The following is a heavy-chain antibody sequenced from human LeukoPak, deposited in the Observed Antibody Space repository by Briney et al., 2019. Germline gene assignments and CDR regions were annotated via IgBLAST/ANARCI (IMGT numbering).Heavy chain of an antibody. Sequence: GGSLRLSCAASGFTFSSYAMHWVRQAPGKGLEWVAVISYDGSNKYYADSVKGRFTISRDNSKNTLYLQMNSLRAEDTAVYYCARGLYSYDHWGQGTLVTVSS. CDR3: ARGLYSYDH. CDR2: ISYDGSNK. J-gene: IGHJ4*02. D-gene: IGHD5-18*01. V-gene: IGHV3-30-3*01. CDR1: GFTFSSYA.